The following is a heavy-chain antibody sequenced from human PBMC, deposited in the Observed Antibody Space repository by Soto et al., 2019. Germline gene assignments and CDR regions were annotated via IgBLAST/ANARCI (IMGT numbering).Heavy chain of an antibody. CDR2: ISYDGSNK. Sequence: QVQLVESGGGVVQPGRSQRLSCAASGFTFSSYGMHWVRQAPGRGLGWVAVISYDGSNKYYADSVKGRFTISRDNPKNTLYLQMNSLRAEDTAVYYCAKVLGYCSSSSCSREAYYYYGMDVWGQGTTVTVSS. CDR3: AKVLGYCSSSSCSREAYYYYGMDV. V-gene: IGHV3-30*18. D-gene: IGHD2-2*01. J-gene: IGHJ6*02. CDR1: GFTFSSYG.